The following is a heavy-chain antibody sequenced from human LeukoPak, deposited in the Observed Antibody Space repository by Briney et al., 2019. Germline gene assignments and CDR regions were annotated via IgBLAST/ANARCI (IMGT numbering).Heavy chain of an antibody. V-gene: IGHV4-34*01. CDR3: TRQWFGELFSVFDY. Sequence: SETLSLTCAVYGGSFSGYYWSWIRQPPGKGLEWIGEINHSGSTNYNPSLKSRVTISVDTSKNQFSLKLSSVTAADTAVYYCTRQWFGELFSVFDYWGQGSLVTVSS. D-gene: IGHD3-10*01. CDR1: GGSFSGYY. CDR2: INHSGST. J-gene: IGHJ4*02.